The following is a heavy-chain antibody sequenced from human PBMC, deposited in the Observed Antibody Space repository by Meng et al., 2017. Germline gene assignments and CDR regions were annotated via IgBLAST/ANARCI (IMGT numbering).Heavy chain of an antibody. Sequence: ASLKIFCNASGYTFPDYWLHWVRRAPGQGLEWMGRINPKSGDTHYAQRFQGRVTMTGDTSISTAYMELSGLRSDDTAMYYCARDEDISAAGKLFGDYWGQGTLVTVSS. CDR1: GYTFPDYW. CDR3: ARDEDISAAGKLFGDY. D-gene: IGHD6-13*01. J-gene: IGHJ4*02. CDR2: INPKSGDT. V-gene: IGHV1-2*06.